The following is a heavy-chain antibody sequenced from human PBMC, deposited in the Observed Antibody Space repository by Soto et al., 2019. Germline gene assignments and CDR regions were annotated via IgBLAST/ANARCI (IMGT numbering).Heavy chain of an antibody. Sequence: EVQLVESGGGLVKPGGSLRLSCAASGFTFSSYSMNWVRQAPGKGLEWVSSISSSSSYIYYADSVKGRFTISRDNAKNSLYLQMNSLRAEDTAVYYCARIPDMVRGVITAAPYYYYGMDVWGQGTTVTVSS. D-gene: IGHD3-10*01. V-gene: IGHV3-21*01. CDR2: ISSSSSYI. CDR3: ARIPDMVRGVITAAPYYYYGMDV. CDR1: GFTFSSYS. J-gene: IGHJ6*02.